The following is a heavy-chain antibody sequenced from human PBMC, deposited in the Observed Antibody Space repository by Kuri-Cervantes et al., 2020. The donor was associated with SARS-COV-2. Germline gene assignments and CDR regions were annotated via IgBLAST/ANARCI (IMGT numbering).Heavy chain of an antibody. CDR1: GGAISSYY. CDR2: IYYSGST. Sequence: GSLRLSCTVSGGAISSYYWSWIRRPPGKGLEWIGYIYYSGSTNYNPSLKSRVTISVDTSKNQFSLKLSSVTAADTAVYYCAREGSSSTSFDAFDIWGQGTMVTVSS. J-gene: IGHJ3*02. D-gene: IGHD2-2*01. CDR3: AREGSSSTSFDAFDI. V-gene: IGHV4-59*01.